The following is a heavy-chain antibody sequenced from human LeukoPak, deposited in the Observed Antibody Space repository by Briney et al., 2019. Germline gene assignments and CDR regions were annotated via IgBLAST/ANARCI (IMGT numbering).Heavy chain of an antibody. CDR1: GDSITNYY. Sequence: SETLSLTCTVSGDSITNYYWSWIRQPPGKGLECIGYIYSSGTTNYNPSLKSRVTFSIDTSKNQFSLKLSSVTAADTAVYYCARLLRQTSVGPDLYYFDYWGQGTLVTVSS. CDR3: ARLLRQTSVGPDLYYFDY. D-gene: IGHD2-2*02. CDR2: IYSSGTT. V-gene: IGHV4-59*08. J-gene: IGHJ4*02.